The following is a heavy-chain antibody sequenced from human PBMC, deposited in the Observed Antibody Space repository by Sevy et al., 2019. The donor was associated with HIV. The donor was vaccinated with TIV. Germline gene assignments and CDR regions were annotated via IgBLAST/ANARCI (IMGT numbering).Heavy chain of an antibody. CDR2: ISGSGGST. V-gene: IGHV3-23*01. D-gene: IGHD6-6*01. CDR1: RFTFSSYA. Sequence: GGSLRLSCAASRFTFSSYAMSWVRQAPGKGLEWVSAISGSGGSTYYADSVKGRFTISRDNSKNTLYLQMNSLRAEDTAVYYCAKGSRSIAARPLDYWGHGTLVTVSS. J-gene: IGHJ4*01. CDR3: AKGSRSIAARPLDY.